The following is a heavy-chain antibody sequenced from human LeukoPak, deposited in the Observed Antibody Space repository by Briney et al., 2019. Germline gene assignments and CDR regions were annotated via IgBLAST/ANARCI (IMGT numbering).Heavy chain of an antibody. V-gene: IGHV4-59*01. CDR3: ARVEEGPQGDFWSGYYYYMDV. Sequence: PSETLSLTCTVSGGSISSYYWSWIRQPPGKGLEWIGYIYYSGSTNYNPSLKSRVTISVDTSKNQFSLKLSSVTAADTAVYYCARVEEGPQGDFWSGYYYYMDVWGKGTTVTVSS. CDR1: GGSISSYY. J-gene: IGHJ6*03. D-gene: IGHD3-3*01. CDR2: IYYSGST.